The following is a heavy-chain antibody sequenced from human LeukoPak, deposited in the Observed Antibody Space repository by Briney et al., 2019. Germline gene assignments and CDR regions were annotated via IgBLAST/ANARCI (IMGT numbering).Heavy chain of an antibody. CDR3: ARIPTNAVPSAHNGFDI. Sequence: SETLSLTCAVYGGSFSGYYWSWIRQPPGKGLEWIGEINHSGSTNYNPSLKSRVTISVDTSKNQFSLKLSSVTAADTAIYYCARIPTNAVPSAHNGFDIWGQGTMLTVSS. CDR1: GGSFSGYY. V-gene: IGHV4-34*01. J-gene: IGHJ3*02. CDR2: INHSGST. D-gene: IGHD5-24*01.